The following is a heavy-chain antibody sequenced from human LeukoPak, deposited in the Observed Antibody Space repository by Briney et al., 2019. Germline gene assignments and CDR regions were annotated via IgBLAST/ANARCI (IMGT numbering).Heavy chain of an antibody. CDR3: ARGYCSGGSCYYGMDV. CDR1: GGSISSYY. Sequence: SETLSLTCTVSGGSISSYYWSWIRQPPGKGLEWIGYIYYSGSTNYNPSLKSRVTISVDTSKNQLSLKLSSVTAADTAVYYCARGYCSGGSCYYGMDVWGQGTTVTVSS. CDR2: IYYSGST. V-gene: IGHV4-59*01. D-gene: IGHD2-15*01. J-gene: IGHJ6*02.